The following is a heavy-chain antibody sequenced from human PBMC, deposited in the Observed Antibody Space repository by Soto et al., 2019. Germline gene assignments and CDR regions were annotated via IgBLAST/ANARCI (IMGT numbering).Heavy chain of an antibody. Sequence: SETLSLTCAVCGGSFSGYYWSWIRQPPGKGLEWIGEINHSGSTNYNPSRKSRVTISVDTSKNQFSLKLSSVTAADTAVYYCARGRSYYGYFDYWGQGTLVNRLL. J-gene: IGHJ4*02. V-gene: IGHV4-34*01. CDR2: INHSGST. D-gene: IGHD1-26*01. CDR3: ARGRSYYGYFDY. CDR1: GGSFSGYY.